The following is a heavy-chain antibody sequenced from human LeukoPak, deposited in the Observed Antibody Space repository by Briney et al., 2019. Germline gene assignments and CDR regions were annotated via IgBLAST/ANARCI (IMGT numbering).Heavy chain of an antibody. CDR2: INPNSGDT. CDR1: GYTFTGYH. V-gene: IGHV1-2*06. Sequence: ASVKVSCKASGYTFTGYHMHWVRRAPGQGLEWMGRINPNSGDTNYAQKFQGRVTMTRDTSISTAYMELSRLRSDDTAVYYCARGPTHIVAVTGPRDAFDIWGQGTMVTVSS. D-gene: IGHD2-21*02. CDR3: ARGPTHIVAVTGPRDAFDI. J-gene: IGHJ3*02.